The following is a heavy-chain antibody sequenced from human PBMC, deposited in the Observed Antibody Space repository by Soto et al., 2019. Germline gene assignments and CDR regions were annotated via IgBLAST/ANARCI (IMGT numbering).Heavy chain of an antibody. D-gene: IGHD3-3*01. CDR2: IIPVFGTA. CDR3: ARDRQNQTYYDFWSGYRYYYYGMDV. V-gene: IGHV1-69*13. Sequence: ASVKVSCKATGGTFSSYAISWVRQAPGQGLEWMGGIIPVFGTADYAQNFQGRVTITADESTSTAYMELSSLRSEDTAIYYCARDRQNQTYYDFWSGYRYYYYGMDVWGQGTTVTVSS. CDR1: GGTFSSYA. J-gene: IGHJ6*02.